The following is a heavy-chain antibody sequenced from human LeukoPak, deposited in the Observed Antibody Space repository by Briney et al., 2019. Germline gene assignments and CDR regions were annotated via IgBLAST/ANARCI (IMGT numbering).Heavy chain of an antibody. CDR1: GFTFDDYG. V-gene: IGHV3-20*04. Sequence: GGSLRLSCAASGFTFDDYGMAWVRQSPGKGLEWVSGINWNGGTTGYADSVKGRFTISRDNAKNSVYLQMNSLRAEDTALYYCARERSGSYYYFDYRGQGTLVTVSS. CDR2: INWNGGTT. J-gene: IGHJ4*02. CDR3: ARERSGSYYYFDY. D-gene: IGHD1-26*01.